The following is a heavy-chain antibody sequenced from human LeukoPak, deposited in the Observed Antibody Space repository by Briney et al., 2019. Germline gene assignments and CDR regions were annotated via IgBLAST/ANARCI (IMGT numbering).Heavy chain of an antibody. D-gene: IGHD3-22*01. CDR1: GFTFDDYG. CDR2: INWNGGST. CDR3: ARDRYYDSSPYYFDY. V-gene: IGHV3-20*04. Sequence: GGSLRLSCAASGFTFDDYGMSWVRHAPGKGLEWVSGINWNGGSTGYADSVKGRFTISRDNAKNSLYLQMNSLRAEDTALYYCARDRYYDSSPYYFDYWGQGTLVTVSS. J-gene: IGHJ4*02.